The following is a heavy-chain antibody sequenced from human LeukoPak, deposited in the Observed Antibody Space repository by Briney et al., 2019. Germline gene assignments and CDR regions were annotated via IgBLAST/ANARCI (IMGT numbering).Heavy chain of an antibody. CDR3: AERRRSIIVYY. CDR2: INHSGST. CDR1: GGSFSGYY. Sequence: SETLSLTCTVYGGSFSGYYWTWIRQPPGKRLEWIGEINHSGSTNYNPSLKSRVTISVDTSKNQFSLKLSSLTAADTAVSYCAERRRSIIVYYWGRDTLLTVSS. D-gene: IGHD1-1*01. V-gene: IGHV4-34*01. J-gene: IGHJ4*02.